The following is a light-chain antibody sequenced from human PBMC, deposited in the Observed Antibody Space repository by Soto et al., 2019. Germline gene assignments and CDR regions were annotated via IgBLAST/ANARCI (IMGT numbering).Light chain of an antibody. CDR3: QQYNGWLWT. CDR1: QSVGSD. V-gene: IGKV3-15*01. CDR2: GAS. Sequence: EVVLTQSPATLSVSPGERTTLSCRASQSVGSDLARYQQKRGQAPRLLIYGASTRAAGVPARFSGSGSGTDFTLTISSLQSEDFAVYFCQQYNGWLWTFGQGTKVDI. J-gene: IGKJ1*01.